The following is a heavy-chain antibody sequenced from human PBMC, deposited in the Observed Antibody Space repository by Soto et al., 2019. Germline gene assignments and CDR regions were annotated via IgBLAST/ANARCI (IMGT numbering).Heavy chain of an antibody. CDR3: AGGNCRVPASIFNWYFEL. Sequence: QVQLQESGPELVRPSETLPLTCSISGGSISDYYWSWIRQTPGKGLEWIGYINSFGSTNSNPSLRSRATMSLDTSKNQFSLKLSYVTVADTAIYYCAGGNCRVPASIFNWYFELWGRGTLVTVSS. CDR2: INSFGST. V-gene: IGHV4-59*01. D-gene: IGHD2-2*01. CDR1: GGSISDYY. J-gene: IGHJ2*01.